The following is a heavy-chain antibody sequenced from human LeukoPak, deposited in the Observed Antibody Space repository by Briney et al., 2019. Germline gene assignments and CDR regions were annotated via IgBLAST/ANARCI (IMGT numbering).Heavy chain of an antibody. CDR2: IYYSGST. D-gene: IGHD1-26*01. Sequence: SETLSLTCAVSGGSISSYYWSWIRQPPGKGLEWIGYIYYSGSTNYNPSLKSRVTISVDTSKNQFSLKLSSVTAADTAVYYCASSGSFGVEAFDIWGQGTMVTVSS. CDR1: GGSISSYY. V-gene: IGHV4-59*01. CDR3: ASSGSFGVEAFDI. J-gene: IGHJ3*02.